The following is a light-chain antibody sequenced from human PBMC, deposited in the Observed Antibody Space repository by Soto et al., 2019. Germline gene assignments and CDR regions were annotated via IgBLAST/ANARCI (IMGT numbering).Light chain of an antibody. CDR3: QQYDNLLPIT. CDR1: QDISKN. Sequence: IQMTQSPSSLSASVGDRVTITCQASQDISKNLKWYQQKPGKAPKLLIYDASSLQTGVPSRFSGSGSATHFTFTISSLQPEDVATYYCQQYDNLLPITFGQGTRLELK. CDR2: DAS. J-gene: IGKJ5*01. V-gene: IGKV1-33*01.